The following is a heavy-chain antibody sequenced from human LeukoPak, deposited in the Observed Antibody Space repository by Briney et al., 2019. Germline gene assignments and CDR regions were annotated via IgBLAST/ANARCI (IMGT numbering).Heavy chain of an antibody. CDR1: GFTFSSYW. CDR3: ARDSAYYDVWSGHGNWFDP. CDR2: INSDGSST. V-gene: IGHV3-74*01. J-gene: IGHJ5*02. D-gene: IGHD3-3*01. Sequence: GGSLRLSCAASGFTFSSYWMHWVRQAPGKGLVWVSRINSDGSSTSYADSVKGRFTISRDNAKNTLYLQMNSLRAEDTAVYYCARDSAYYDVWSGHGNWFDPWGQGTLVTVSS.